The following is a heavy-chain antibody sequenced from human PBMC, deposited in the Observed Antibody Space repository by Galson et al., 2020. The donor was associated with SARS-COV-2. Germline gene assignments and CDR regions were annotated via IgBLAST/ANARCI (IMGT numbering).Heavy chain of an antibody. CDR2: ISGSGDNT. CDR1: GFTFGSYA. J-gene: IGHJ6*02. Sequence: GESLKISCAASGFTFGSYAINWVRQAPGKGLEWVSKISGSGDNTYYADSVKGRFTIYRDNSKTTLYLQMNSLRAEDTAVYYCTRGEDIVVEPFAMLWRMGGGFFYYEMDVWGQGTTVIVS. D-gene: IGHD2-2*01. V-gene: IGHV3-23*01. CDR3: TRGEDIVVEPFAMLWRMGGGFFYYEMDV.